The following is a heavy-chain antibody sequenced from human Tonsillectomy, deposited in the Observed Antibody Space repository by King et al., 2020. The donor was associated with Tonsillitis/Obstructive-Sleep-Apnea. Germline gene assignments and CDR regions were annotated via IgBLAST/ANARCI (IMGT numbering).Heavy chain of an antibody. CDR2: VYWDDDN. Sequence: TLQESGPTLVKPPQTLTLTCTFSGFSLTTCGVGVGWIRQPPGKALEWLALVYWDDDNRYNPSLKSSLTVTKDTSKNQVVLIMTNVDPVDTATYFCAHRVPYNSNWDYGAFDVWGQGTLVTVSS. D-gene: IGHD1-7*01. CDR3: AHRVPYNSNWDYGAFDV. CDR1: GFSLTTCGVG. J-gene: IGHJ3*01. V-gene: IGHV2-5*02.